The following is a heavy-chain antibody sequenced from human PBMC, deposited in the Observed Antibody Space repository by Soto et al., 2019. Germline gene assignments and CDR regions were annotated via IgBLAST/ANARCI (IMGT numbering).Heavy chain of an antibody. D-gene: IGHD2-2*01. CDR1: GGTFSSYT. CDR3: AREGHCSSTSCLNYYYYYYMDV. V-gene: IGHV1-69*08. Sequence: QVQLVQSGAEVKKPGSSVKVSCKASGGTFSSYTISWVRQAPGQGLEWMGRIIPILGIANYAQKFQGRVTITADKSASTAYMELSSLRSEDKAVYYCAREGHCSSTSCLNYYYYYYMDVWGKGTTVTVSS. CDR2: IIPILGIA. J-gene: IGHJ6*03.